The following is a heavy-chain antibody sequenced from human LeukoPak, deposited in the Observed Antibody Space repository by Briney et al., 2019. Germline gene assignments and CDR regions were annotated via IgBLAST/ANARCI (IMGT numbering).Heavy chain of an antibody. Sequence: PGGSLRLSCAASGFTFSSYAMSWVRQAPGKGLEWVSAISGSGGSTYYADSVKGRFTVSRDNSKNTLYLQMNSLRAEDTAVYYCAKELNAAPYYYYYYGMDVRGQGTTVTVSS. D-gene: IGHD2-15*01. J-gene: IGHJ6*02. V-gene: IGHV3-23*01. CDR2: ISGSGGST. CDR1: GFTFSSYA. CDR3: AKELNAAPYYYYYYGMDV.